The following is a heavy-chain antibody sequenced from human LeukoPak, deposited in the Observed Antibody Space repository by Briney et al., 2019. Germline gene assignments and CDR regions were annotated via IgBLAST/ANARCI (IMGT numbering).Heavy chain of an antibody. CDR2: IYNSGST. Sequence: PSQTLSLTCTVSGGSISSGGYYWGWIRQHPGKGLEWIGYIYNSGSTYYNPPLKSRVTISVDTSKNQFSLKLSSVTAADTAVYYCAREIYVVREIVILSWCDYWGQGTLVTVSS. D-gene: IGHD3-10*01. V-gene: IGHV4-31*03. CDR1: GGSISSGGYY. J-gene: IGHJ4*02. CDR3: AREIYVVREIVILSWCDY.